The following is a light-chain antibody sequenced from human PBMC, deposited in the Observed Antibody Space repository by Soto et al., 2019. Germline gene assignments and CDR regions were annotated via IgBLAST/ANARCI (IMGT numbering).Light chain of an antibody. V-gene: IGKV1-5*01. CDR3: QQYNSYST. CDR2: DAS. J-gene: IGKJ1*01. Sequence: DIQMTQTPSTLSASVGDRVTITCRASQSISTWLAWYQQKPGKAPKLLIYDASSLESGVPSRFSGSGSGTEFTLTISSLQPEDFASYYCQQYNSYSTFGQGTKVDI. CDR1: QSISTW.